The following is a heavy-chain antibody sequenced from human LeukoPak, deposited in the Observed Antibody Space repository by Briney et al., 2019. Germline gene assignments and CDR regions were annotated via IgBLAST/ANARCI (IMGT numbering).Heavy chain of an antibody. Sequence: SQTLSLTCTVSGGSISSGGYYWSWIRQPPGKGLEWIGYIYYSESTNYNPSLKSRVTISLDTSKDQFSLKLSSVTAADTAVYFCARTRLSNYYFDCWGQGTLVTVSS. CDR2: IYYSEST. CDR1: GGSISSGGYY. CDR3: ARTRLSNYYFDC. V-gene: IGHV4-61*08. J-gene: IGHJ4*02. D-gene: IGHD4-11*01.